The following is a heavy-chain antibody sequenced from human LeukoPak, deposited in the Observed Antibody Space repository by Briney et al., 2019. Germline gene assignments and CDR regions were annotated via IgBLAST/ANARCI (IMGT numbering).Heavy chain of an antibody. D-gene: IGHD5-24*01. CDR3: ARGVMATTKRGTFSDY. CDR2: ISSSSSYI. J-gene: IGHJ4*02. V-gene: IGHV3-21*01. Sequence: PGGSLRLSCAASGFTFSSYRMNWVRQAPGKGLEWVSSISSSSSYIYYADSVRGRFTISRDNAKNSLYLQMNSLRAEDTAVYYCARGVMATTKRGTFSDYWGQGTLVTVSS. CDR1: GFTFSSYR.